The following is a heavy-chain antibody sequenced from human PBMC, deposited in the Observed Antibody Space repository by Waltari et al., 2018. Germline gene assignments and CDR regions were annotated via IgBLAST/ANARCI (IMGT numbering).Heavy chain of an antibody. CDR1: GFGFSAYW. CDR2: INTDGSDA. J-gene: IGHJ3*02. D-gene: IGHD6-19*01. CDR3: AFSRGWSSPFGAYDS. Sequence: EVQLVESGGDLVQPGGSLRLSCAASGFGFSAYWMHWVRQVPGKGVFWVSNINTDGSDANYADSVKGRFTISRDNAKNSLYLEMSSLRVEDTAVYYCAFSRGWSSPFGAYDSWGQGTRVIVSS. V-gene: IGHV3-74*01.